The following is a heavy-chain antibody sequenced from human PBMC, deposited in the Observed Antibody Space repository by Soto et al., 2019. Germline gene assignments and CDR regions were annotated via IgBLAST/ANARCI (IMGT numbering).Heavy chain of an antibody. J-gene: IGHJ3*02. Sequence: ASVKVSCKASGGTFSSYAISWVRQAPGQGLEWMGGIIPILGTENYEQKFQGRVTITADEPTSKAYMKLRSLRSEDTAVYYCARDPRYYDSSDTAFDIWGQGTMVTVSS. CDR1: GGTFSSYA. CDR3: ARDPRYYDSSDTAFDI. D-gene: IGHD3-22*01. CDR2: IIPILGTE. V-gene: IGHV1-69*13.